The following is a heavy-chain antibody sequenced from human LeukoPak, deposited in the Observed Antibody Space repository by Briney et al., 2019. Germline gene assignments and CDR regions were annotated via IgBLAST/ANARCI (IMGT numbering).Heavy chain of an antibody. CDR2: IWYDGSNK. CDR1: GFTFSSYG. D-gene: IGHD3-22*01. V-gene: IGHV3-33*01. Sequence: GRSLRLSCAASGFTFSSYGMHWVRQAPGKGLEWVAVIWYDGSNKYYADSVKGRFTISRDNSKNTLYLQMNSLRAEDTAVYYCARALVSYYDSSGYGYWGQGTLVTVSS. J-gene: IGHJ4*02. CDR3: ARALVSYYDSSGYGY.